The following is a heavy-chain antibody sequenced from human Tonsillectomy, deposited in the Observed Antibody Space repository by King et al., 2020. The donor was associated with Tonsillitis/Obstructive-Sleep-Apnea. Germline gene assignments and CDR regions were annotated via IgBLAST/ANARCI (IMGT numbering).Heavy chain of an antibody. J-gene: IGHJ2*01. CDR1: GFTFSNYG. CDR3: AKDGRSYYWYFDL. D-gene: IGHD3-10*01. CDR2: IWYDGSNK. Sequence: VQLVESGGGVVQPGRSLRLSCAASGFTFSNYGMHWVRQAPGKGLEWVAIIWYDGSNKYYADSVKGRFTISRDNSKNTLYLQMNSLRAEDTAVYYCAKDGRSYYWYFDLWGRGTLVTVSS. V-gene: IGHV3-33*06.